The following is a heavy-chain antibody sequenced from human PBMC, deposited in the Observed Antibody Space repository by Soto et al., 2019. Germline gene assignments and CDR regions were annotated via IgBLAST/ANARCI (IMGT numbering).Heavy chain of an antibody. CDR2: ISYDGSNK. D-gene: IGHD3-10*01. J-gene: IGHJ4*02. CDR3: AREAYYYGWGSYPY. Sequence: HWVRQAPGKGLEWVAFISYDGSNKYYADSVKGRFTISRDNTKNTLYLQMNSLRAEDTAVYYCAREAYYYGWGSYPYWGQGTLVTVS. V-gene: IGHV3-30-3*01.